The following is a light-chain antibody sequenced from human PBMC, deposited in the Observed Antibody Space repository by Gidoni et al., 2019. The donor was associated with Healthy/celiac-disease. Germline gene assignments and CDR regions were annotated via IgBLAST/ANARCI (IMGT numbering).Light chain of an antibody. CDR3: QAWDSSTGV. CDR1: KLGDKY. J-gene: IGLJ1*01. Sequence: SYEMNHPPSVSVSPGQTASITCSGDKLGDKYACWYQQKPCQSPVLVIYQDSKRPSGIPERFSGSNSGNTATLTISGTQAMDEADYYCQAWDSSTGVFGTGTKVTVL. CDR2: QDS. V-gene: IGLV3-1*01.